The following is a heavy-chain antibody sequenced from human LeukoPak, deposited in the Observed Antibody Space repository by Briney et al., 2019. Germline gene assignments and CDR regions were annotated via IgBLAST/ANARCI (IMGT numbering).Heavy chain of an antibody. CDR2: IYSGGST. D-gene: IGHD1-26*01. J-gene: IGHJ4*02. Sequence: XASGFTVSXXXXXWVRXAPGXXXXXXXXIYSGGSTYYADSVKGRFTISRDNSKNTLYLQMNSLRAEDTAVYYCAKLGREWELKTHFDYWGQGTLVTVSS. CDR3: AKLGREWELKTHFDY. V-gene: IGHV3-53*01. CDR1: GFTVSXXX.